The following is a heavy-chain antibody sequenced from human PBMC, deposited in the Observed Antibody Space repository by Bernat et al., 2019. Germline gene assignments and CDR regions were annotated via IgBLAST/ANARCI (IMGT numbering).Heavy chain of an antibody. D-gene: IGHD6-19*01. V-gene: IGHV6-1*01. CDR1: GDSVSSNSAA. J-gene: IGHJ4*02. Sequence: QVQLQQSGPGLVKPSQTLSLTCAISGDSVSSNSAAWNWIRQSPSRGLEWLGRTYYRSKWYNDYAVSVKSRRTINPDTSKNQFSLQLNSVTPEDTDVYYCARDRFSAVAGNKRSFDYWGQGTLVTVSS. CDR3: ARDRFSAVAGNKRSFDY. CDR2: TYYRSKWYN.